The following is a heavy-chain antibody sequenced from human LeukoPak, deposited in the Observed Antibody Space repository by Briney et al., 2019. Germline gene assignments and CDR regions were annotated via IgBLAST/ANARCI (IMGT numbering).Heavy chain of an antibody. CDR1: GGSFSGYY. Sequence: PSETLSLTCAVYGGSFSGYYWSWIRQPPGKGLEWIGEINHSGSTNYNPSLKSRVTISVDTSKNQFSLKLSSVTAADTAVYYCARAGYCTNGVCYAYGMDVWGQGTTVTVSS. D-gene: IGHD2-8*01. V-gene: IGHV4-34*01. CDR2: INHSGST. J-gene: IGHJ6*02. CDR3: ARAGYCTNGVCYAYGMDV.